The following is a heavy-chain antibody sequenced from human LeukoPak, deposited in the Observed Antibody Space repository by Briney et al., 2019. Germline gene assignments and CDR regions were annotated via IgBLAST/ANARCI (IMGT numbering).Heavy chain of an antibody. CDR3: TTGFYDSSGYYIGGD. CDR2: ISGSGGST. Sequence: GGSLRLSCAASGFTFSSYAMSWVRQAPGKGLEWVSAISGSGGSTYYADSVKGRFTISRDNSKNTLYLQMNSLKTEDTAVYYCTTGFYDSSGYYIGGDWGQGTLVTVSS. CDR1: GFTFSSYA. V-gene: IGHV3-23*01. D-gene: IGHD3-22*01. J-gene: IGHJ4*02.